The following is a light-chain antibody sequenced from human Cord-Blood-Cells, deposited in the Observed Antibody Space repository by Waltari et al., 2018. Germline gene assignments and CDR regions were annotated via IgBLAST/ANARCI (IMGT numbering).Light chain of an antibody. J-gene: IGKJ4*01. CDR1: QSVSSN. Sequence: EIVMTQSPATLSVSPGERATLSCRASQSVSSNLAWYQQKPGQAPRLLIYGASTRATGIPVRFSGSVSGTEFTLTLSSLQSEDFAVYYCQQYNNWPPLSFGGGTKVEIK. V-gene: IGKV3-15*01. CDR3: QQYNNWPPLS. CDR2: GAS.